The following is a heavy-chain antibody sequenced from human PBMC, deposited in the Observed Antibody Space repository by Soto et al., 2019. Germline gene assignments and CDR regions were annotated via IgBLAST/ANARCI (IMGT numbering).Heavy chain of an antibody. Sequence: QTLSLTCAISGDSVSSNSASWNWIMQSPSRGLEWLGRTYYRTKWYNDYAVSVKSRITINPDPSKNKFSLQLNSVAPEDTAVYYCVREVAPRGFDPWGQGTLVTVSS. CDR1: GDSVSSNSAS. J-gene: IGHJ5*02. CDR3: VREVAPRGFDP. V-gene: IGHV6-1*01. CDR2: TYYRTKWYN. D-gene: IGHD2-21*01.